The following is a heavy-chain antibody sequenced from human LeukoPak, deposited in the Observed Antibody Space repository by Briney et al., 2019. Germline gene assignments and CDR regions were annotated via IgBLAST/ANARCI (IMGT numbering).Heavy chain of an antibody. Sequence: PGGSLRLSCAASGFTFSSYSMNWVRQAPGKGLEWVSSISSSSSYIYYADSVKGRFTTSRDNAKNSLYLQMNSLRAEDTAVYYCAGVYDFWSGYWNYYYYYYMDVWGKGTTVTVSS. D-gene: IGHD3-3*01. V-gene: IGHV3-21*01. CDR3: AGVYDFWSGYWNYYYYYYMDV. CDR2: ISSSSSYI. CDR1: GFTFSSYS. J-gene: IGHJ6*03.